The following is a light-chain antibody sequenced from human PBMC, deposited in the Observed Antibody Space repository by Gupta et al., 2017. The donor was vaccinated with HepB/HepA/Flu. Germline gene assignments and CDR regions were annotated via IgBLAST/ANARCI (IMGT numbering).Light chain of an antibody. V-gene: IGKV2-28*01. CDR1: QSLLHSNGYNY. Sequence: DIVMTQSPLYLPVTPGEPASISCRSSQSLLHSNGYNYLDWYLQKPGQSPQLLIYLGSNRASGVPDRFSGSGSGTDFTLKISRVEAEDVGVYYCMQALQTPPTFSPGTKVDIK. J-gene: IGKJ3*01. CDR2: LGS. CDR3: MQALQTPPT.